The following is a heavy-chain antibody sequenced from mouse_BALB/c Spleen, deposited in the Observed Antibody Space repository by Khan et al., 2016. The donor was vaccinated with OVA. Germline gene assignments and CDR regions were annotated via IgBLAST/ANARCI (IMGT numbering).Heavy chain of an antibody. CDR2: ISYSGNT. V-gene: IGHV3-2*02. Sequence: EVQREETGPGLVKPSQSLSLTCTVTGYSITSEYAWNWIRQFPGNKLEWMGYISYSGNTRYNPSLKSRISITRDTSKNQFFLQLNSVTTEDTATYFCPRKASYDYDPFPSWGQGPLFTVSA. CDR1: GYSITSEYA. J-gene: IGHJ3*01. CDR3: PRKASYDYDPFPS. D-gene: IGHD2-4*01.